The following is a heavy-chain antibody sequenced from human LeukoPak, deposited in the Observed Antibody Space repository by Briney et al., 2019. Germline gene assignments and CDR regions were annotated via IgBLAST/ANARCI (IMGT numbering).Heavy chain of an antibody. CDR1: GFTFSDYY. J-gene: IGHJ6*02. CDR3: ARAKIIHSITHMDV. D-gene: IGHD2/OR15-2a*01. V-gene: IGHV3-30-3*01. Sequence: GGSLRLSCAASGFTFSDYYMSWIRQAPGKGLEWVAVISYDGSNKYYADSVKGRFTISRDNSKKTLYLQMNSLRSDDAAVYYCARAKIIHSITHMDVWGQGTTVTVSS. CDR2: ISYDGSNK.